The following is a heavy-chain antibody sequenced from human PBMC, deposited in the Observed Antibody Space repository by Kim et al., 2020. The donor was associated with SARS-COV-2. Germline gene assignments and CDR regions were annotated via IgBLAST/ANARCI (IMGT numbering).Heavy chain of an antibody. CDR1: GYTFTSYA. D-gene: IGHD4-17*01. CDR3: ARDSFMNEGLDYAEYFQH. V-gene: IGHV1-3*01. J-gene: IGHJ1*01. CDR2: INAGNGNT. Sequence: ASVKVSCKASGYTFTSYAMHWVRQAPGQRLEWMGWINAGNGNTKYSQKFQGRVTITRDTSASTAYMELSSLRSEDTAVYYCARDSFMNEGLDYAEYFQHWGQGTLVTVSS.